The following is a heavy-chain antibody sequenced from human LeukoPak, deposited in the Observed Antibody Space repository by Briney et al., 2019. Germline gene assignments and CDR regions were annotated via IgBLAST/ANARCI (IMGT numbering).Heavy chain of an antibody. D-gene: IGHD3-22*01. CDR2: ISTGTYI. CDR1: GFTFSRFE. J-gene: IGHJ3*02. Sequence: GGSLRLSCVASGFTFSRFELNWVRQAPGKGLEWVSHISTGTYIAYADSVKGRFTISRDGSKNTLYLQMNSLRVEDTAVYYCARGLFLSGYLDAFDIWGQGTMVTVSS. CDR3: ARGLFLSGYLDAFDI. V-gene: IGHV3-48*03.